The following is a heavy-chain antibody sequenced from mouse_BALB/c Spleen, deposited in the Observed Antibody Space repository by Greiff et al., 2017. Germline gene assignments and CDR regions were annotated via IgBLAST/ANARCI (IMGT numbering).Heavy chain of an antibody. CDR3: AREGDDYDRDWFAY. V-gene: IGHV2-6-7*01. CDR1: GFSLTGYG. J-gene: IGHJ3*01. Sequence: VQLVESGPGLVAPSQSLSITCTVSGFSLTGYGVNWVRQPPGKGLEWLGMIWGDGSTDYNSALKSRLSISKDNSKSQVFLKMNSLQTDDTARYYCAREGDDYDRDWFAYWGQGTLVTVSA. D-gene: IGHD2-4*01. CDR2: IWGDGST.